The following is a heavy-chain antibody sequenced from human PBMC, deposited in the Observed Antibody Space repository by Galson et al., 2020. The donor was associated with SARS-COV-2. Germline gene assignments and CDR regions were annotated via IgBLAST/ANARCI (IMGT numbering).Heavy chain of an antibody. CDR3: ARGRPVTTWYYYYGMDV. D-gene: IGHD4-4*01. Sequence: SETLSLTCAVYGGSFSGYYWSWIRQPPGKGLEWIGEINHSGSTNYNPSLKSRVTIDTSKNQFSLKLSSVTAADTAVYYCARGRPVTTWYYYYGMDVWGQGTTVTVSS. V-gene: IGHV4-34*01. CDR2: INHSGST. CDR1: GGSFSGYY. J-gene: IGHJ6*02.